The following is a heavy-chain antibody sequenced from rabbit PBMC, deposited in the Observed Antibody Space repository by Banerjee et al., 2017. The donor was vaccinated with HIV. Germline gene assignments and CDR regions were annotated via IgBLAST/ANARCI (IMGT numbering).Heavy chain of an antibody. CDR1: GFPIPSIYW. D-gene: IGHD4-1*01. CDR2: IYSGSGGST. Sequence: EESGGDLVKPEGSLTLTCTASGFPIPSIYWICWVRQAPGKGLEWIACIYSGSGGSTNYANWAKGRFTISKTSSTTVTLQMTSLTAADTATYFCARITDNSGMALWGPGTLVTVS. CDR3: ARITDNSGMAL. J-gene: IGHJ6*01. V-gene: IGHV1S45*01.